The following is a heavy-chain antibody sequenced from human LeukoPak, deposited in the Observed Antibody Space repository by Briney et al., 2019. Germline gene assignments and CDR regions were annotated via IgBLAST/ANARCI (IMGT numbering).Heavy chain of an antibody. D-gene: IGHD4-17*01. Sequence: SETLSLTCTVSGGSISSRTYYWGWIRQPPGKGLEWIGSIYYIGSTYYNPSLKSRVTISVDTSKNQFSLKLTSVTAADTAVYYCARHPYDDPLYSPYWGQGTLVTVSS. CDR1: GGSISSRTYY. CDR3: ARHPYDDPLYSPY. V-gene: IGHV4-39*01. CDR2: IYYIGST. J-gene: IGHJ4*02.